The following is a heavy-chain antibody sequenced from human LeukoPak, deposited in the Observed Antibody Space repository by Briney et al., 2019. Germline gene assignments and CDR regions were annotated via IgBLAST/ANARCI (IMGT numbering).Heavy chain of an antibody. CDR3: ARVMRPGYCSGGSCSYYFDY. Sequence: GRSLRLSCAASGFTFSSYGMHWVRQAPGKGLEWVAVIWYDGSNKYYADSVKGRFTISRDNSKNTLYLQMNSLRAEDTAVYYCARVMRPGYCSGGSCSYYFDYWGQGTLVTVSS. CDR2: IWYDGSNK. CDR1: GFTFSSYG. J-gene: IGHJ4*02. V-gene: IGHV3-33*01. D-gene: IGHD2-15*01.